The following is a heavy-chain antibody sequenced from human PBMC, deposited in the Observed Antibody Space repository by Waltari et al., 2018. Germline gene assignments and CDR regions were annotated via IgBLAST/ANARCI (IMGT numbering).Heavy chain of an antibody. CDR1: GFSFSSYN. D-gene: IGHD6-13*01. CDR2: ISSSSNYK. Sequence: EVQLVESGGGLVKPGGSLRLSCAASGFSFSSYNMNWVRQAPGKGLEWVSSISSSSNYKYYAGSARGRFTISRDNAKNSLYLQMNSLRAEDTAVYYCARDRDSQGVYLGVADYWGQGALVTVSS. J-gene: IGHJ4*02. CDR3: ARDRDSQGVYLGVADY. V-gene: IGHV3-21*01.